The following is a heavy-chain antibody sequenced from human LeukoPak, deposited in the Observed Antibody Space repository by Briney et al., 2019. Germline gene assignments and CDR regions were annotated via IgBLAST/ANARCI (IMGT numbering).Heavy chain of an antibody. D-gene: IGHD5-18*01. Sequence: PGGSLRLSCAASGLSVSSSYMSWVRQAPGKGLEWVSVIYSGGSTYFADSVKGRFTISRDNSKNTLYLQMNSLRAEDTAVYYCARDRGYSYGPDVYYYYYGMDVWGQGTTVTVSS. CDR1: GLSVSSSY. CDR3: ARDRGYSYGPDVYYYYYGMDV. V-gene: IGHV3-66*01. CDR2: IYSGGST. J-gene: IGHJ6*02.